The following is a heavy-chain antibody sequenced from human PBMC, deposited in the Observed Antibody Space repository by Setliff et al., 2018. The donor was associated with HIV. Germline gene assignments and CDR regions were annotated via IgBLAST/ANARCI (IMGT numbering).Heavy chain of an antibody. D-gene: IGHD3-3*01. CDR1: GFSFSSYW. Sequence: GESLKISCAASGFSFSSYWMSWVRQAPGKGLEWVANIKQDGSEKYYVDSVRGRFTISRDNAKNSLYLQMNSLRAEDTAVYYCARDATRSGDMDVWAKGTTVTVSS. V-gene: IGHV3-7*01. CDR2: IKQDGSEK. J-gene: IGHJ6*03. CDR3: ARDATRSGDMDV.